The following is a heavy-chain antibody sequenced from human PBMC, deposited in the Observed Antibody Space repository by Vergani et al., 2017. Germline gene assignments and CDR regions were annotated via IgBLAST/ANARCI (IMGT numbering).Heavy chain of an antibody. V-gene: IGHV1-69*06. CDR2: ISPIFGTA. CDR3: AGLGFGEQKPGG. CDR1: GGTFRSYA. J-gene: IGHJ4*02. D-gene: IGHD3-10*01. Sequence: QLVQSGAEVKKPGSSVKVSCKASGGTFRSYAFSWVRQGPGKGLEWMGGISPIFGTANYAQKFQGRVTVTADKATSAAYMELSRLRSEDTAVYYCAGLGFGEQKPGGWGQGTLVTVSS.